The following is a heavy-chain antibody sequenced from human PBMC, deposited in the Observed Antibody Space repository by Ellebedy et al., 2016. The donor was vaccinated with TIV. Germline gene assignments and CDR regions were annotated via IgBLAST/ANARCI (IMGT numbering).Heavy chain of an antibody. CDR1: GFTFNTYS. CDR3: ARTGYSSDWYASN. D-gene: IGHD6-19*01. Sequence: GESLKISCAASGFTFNTYSINWLRQAPGKGLEWVSSISSSSSYIYYADSVKGRFTISRDNAKNSLYLQMDSLRAEETAVYYCARTGYSSDWYASNWGQGTLVTVSS. CDR2: ISSSSSYI. J-gene: IGHJ4*02. V-gene: IGHV3-21*06.